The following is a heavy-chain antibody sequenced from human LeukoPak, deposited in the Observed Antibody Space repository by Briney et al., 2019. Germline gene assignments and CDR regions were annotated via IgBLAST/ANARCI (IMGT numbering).Heavy chain of an antibody. J-gene: IGHJ4*02. CDR1: GGSISRSSYY. Sequence: PETLCLTCTVSGGSISRSSYYWGWIRQPPGKGLEWIGSIYYSGSTYYDPSLKSRVTISVDTSKNQFSLKLSSVTAADTAVYYCARRADYFDYWGQGALDTVSS. CDR3: ARRADYFDY. CDR2: IYYSGST. V-gene: IGHV4-39*01.